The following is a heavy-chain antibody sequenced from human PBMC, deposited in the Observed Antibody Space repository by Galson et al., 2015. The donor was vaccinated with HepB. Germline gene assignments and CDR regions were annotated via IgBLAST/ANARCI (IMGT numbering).Heavy chain of an antibody. CDR3: ARGRDLVVPAAMSSNYYGMDV. V-gene: IGHV1-18*01. CDR1: GYTFTSYG. J-gene: IGHJ6*02. Sequence: QSGAEVKKPGASVKVSCKASGYTFTSYGISWVRQAPGQGLEWMGWISAYNGNTNYAQKLQGRVTMTTDTSTSTAYMELRSLRSDDTAVYYCARGRDLVVPAAMSSNYYGMDVWGQGTTVTVSS. D-gene: IGHD2-2*01. CDR2: ISAYNGNT.